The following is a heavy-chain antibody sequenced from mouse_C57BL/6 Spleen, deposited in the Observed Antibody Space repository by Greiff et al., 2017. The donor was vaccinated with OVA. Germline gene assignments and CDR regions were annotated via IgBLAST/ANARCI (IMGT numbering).Heavy chain of an antibody. CDR1: GYTFTNYW. V-gene: IGHV1-63*01. CDR2: IYPGGGYT. CDR3: ARLDSSGYGFAY. D-gene: IGHD3-2*02. Sequence: VQGVESGAELVRPGTSVKMSCKASGYTFTNYWIGWAKQRPGHGLEWIGDIYPGGGYTNYNEKFKGKATLTADKSSSTAYMQFSSLTSEDSAIYYCARLDSSGYGFAYWGQGTLVTVSA. J-gene: IGHJ3*01.